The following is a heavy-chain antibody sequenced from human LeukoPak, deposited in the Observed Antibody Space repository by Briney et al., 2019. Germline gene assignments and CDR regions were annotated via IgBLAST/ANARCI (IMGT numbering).Heavy chain of an antibody. CDR1: GFTFSSYS. CDR3: VRRGPNNSGLDY. J-gene: IGHJ4*02. D-gene: IGHD5-12*01. Sequence: PGGSLRLSCAASGFTFSSYSFNWVRQAPGKGLEWVASITSTCTYIYYADSVQGRFAVSRDNAKNSLYLQMNSLRAEDTAVFYCVRRGPNNSGLDYWGQGTLVTVSS. CDR2: ITSTCTYI. V-gene: IGHV3-21*01.